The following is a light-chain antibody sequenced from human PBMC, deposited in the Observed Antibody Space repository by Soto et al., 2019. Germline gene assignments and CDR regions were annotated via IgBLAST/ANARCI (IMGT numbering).Light chain of an antibody. V-gene: IGKV1-39*01. CDR1: QYISTY. CDR3: QQSYTTPRT. Sequence: DIQMTQSPSSLSASVGDRVTITCRASQYISTYLNRYRQKSGKAPEVLIYSSSTLQSGVPSRFSGRGSGTDFSLTIIGLQSEDFATYYCQQSYTTPRTFGAGTKVDIK. CDR2: SSS. J-gene: IGKJ4*02.